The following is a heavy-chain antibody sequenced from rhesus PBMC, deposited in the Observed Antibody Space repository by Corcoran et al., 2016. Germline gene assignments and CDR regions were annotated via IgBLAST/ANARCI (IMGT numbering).Heavy chain of an antibody. CDR1: GFSLSTSGMG. D-gene: IGHD1-44*02. CDR3: ARRVVGAILDDAFDF. J-gene: IGHJ3*01. CDR2: IYWDDNK. Sequence: QVTLKESGPALVKPPQTLPLTCTFSGFSLSTSGMGVGWIRQPSRKTLEWLAQIYWDDNKRYTTSLKSRRTISKDTAKNQVVLTMTNMDPVDTATYYCARRVVGAILDDAFDFWGQGLMVTVSS. V-gene: IGHV2-1*01.